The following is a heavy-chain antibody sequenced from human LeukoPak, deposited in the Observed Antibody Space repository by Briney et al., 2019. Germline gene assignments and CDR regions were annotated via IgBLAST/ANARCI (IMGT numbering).Heavy chain of an antibody. D-gene: IGHD3-3*01. Sequence: PSETLSLTCAVYSGSFSGYYWSWIRQPPGKGLEWIGEINHSGSTNYNPSLKSRVTISVDTSKNQFSLKLSSVTAADTAVYYCARIQYDFWSGYTNWFDPWGQGTLVTVSS. CDR1: SGSFSGYY. V-gene: IGHV4-34*01. J-gene: IGHJ5*02. CDR2: INHSGST. CDR3: ARIQYDFWSGYTNWFDP.